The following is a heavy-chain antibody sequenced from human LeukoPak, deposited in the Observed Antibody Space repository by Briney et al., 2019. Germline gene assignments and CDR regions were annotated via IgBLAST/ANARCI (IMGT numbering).Heavy chain of an antibody. V-gene: IGHV1-2*04. CDR2: INPNSGGT. D-gene: IGHD6-13*01. Sequence: RASVKVSCKASGYTFTGYYMHWVRQAPGQGLEWMGWINPNSGGTNYAQKFQGWVTMTRDTSISTAYMELSRLRSDDTAVYYCARTGGSSWYQNWFDPWGQGTLVTVSS. CDR3: ARTGGSSWYQNWFDP. CDR1: GYTFTGYY. J-gene: IGHJ5*02.